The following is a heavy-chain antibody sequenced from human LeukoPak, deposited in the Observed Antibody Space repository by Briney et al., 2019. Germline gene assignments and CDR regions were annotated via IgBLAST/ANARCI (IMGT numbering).Heavy chain of an antibody. CDR1: GGSISSGGYY. V-gene: IGHV4-31*03. Sequence: SETLPLTCTVSGGSISSGGYYWSWIRQHPGKGLEWIGYIYYSGSTYYNPSLKSRVTISVDTSKNQFSLKLSSVTAADTAVYYCARDSRHSGILDYWGQGTLVTVSS. D-gene: IGHD1-14*01. CDR2: IYYSGST. CDR3: ARDSRHSGILDY. J-gene: IGHJ4*02.